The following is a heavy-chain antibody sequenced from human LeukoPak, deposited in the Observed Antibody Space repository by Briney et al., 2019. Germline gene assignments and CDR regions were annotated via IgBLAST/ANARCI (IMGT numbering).Heavy chain of an antibody. V-gene: IGHV3-11*05. J-gene: IGHJ4*02. Sequence: GGSVRLACALSGFTFSDYHTSWIRQAAGEWLEWVSYISSSSSYTNYADSVQGRFTISRDNTKNSLYLQMNSLRAEDTAVYYCARDRHGIDYWGQGNPFTVSS. CDR3: ARDRHGIDY. CDR2: ISSSSSYT. CDR1: GFTFSDYH. D-gene: IGHD1-14*01.